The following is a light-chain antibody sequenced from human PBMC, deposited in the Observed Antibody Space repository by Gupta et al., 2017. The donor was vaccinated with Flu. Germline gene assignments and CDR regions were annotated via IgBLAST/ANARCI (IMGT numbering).Light chain of an antibody. J-gene: IGKJ5*01. V-gene: IGKV1-39*01. CDR2: AAS. CDR3: QQSDSTPIT. CDR1: QTISIY. Sequence: DIQMTQSPSSLSASVGDRVTITCRASQTISIYLNWYQQKPGKAPKVLIYAASSLQSGVPSRFSGSGSGTDFTLTISRLQPEDFATYYCQQSDSTPITFGQGTRLEIK.